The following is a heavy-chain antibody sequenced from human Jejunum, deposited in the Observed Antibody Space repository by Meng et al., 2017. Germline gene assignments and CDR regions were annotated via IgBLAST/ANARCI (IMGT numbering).Heavy chain of an antibody. CDR1: SASSSRTNW. D-gene: IGHD2-8*01. J-gene: IGHJ4*02. CDR3: ARAYCTDVSCHDFFDS. Sequence: LQESAPGLVKPSGTLSLPCAFSSASSSRTNWWSWVRQPQGKGLEWIGKIDPSESTHYNPSLKGRVTISADRSKNQFSLRLTSVTAADTAIYSCARAYCTDVSCHDFFDSWGQGTLVTVSS. CDR2: IDPSEST. V-gene: IGHV4-4*02.